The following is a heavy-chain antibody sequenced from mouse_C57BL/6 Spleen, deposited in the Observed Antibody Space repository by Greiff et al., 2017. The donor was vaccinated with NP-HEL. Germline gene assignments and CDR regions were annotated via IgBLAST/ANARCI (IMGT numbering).Heavy chain of an antibody. Sequence: EVKLMESGPGLVKPSQSLSLTCSVTGYSITSGYYWNWIRQFPGNKLEWMGYISYDGSNNYNPSLKNRISITRDTSKNQFFLKLNSVTTEDTATYYCARDSSYPYYFDYWGQGTTLTVSS. CDR2: ISYDGSN. V-gene: IGHV3-6*01. CDR3: ARDSSYPYYFDY. D-gene: IGHD1-1*01. J-gene: IGHJ2*01. CDR1: GYSITSGYY.